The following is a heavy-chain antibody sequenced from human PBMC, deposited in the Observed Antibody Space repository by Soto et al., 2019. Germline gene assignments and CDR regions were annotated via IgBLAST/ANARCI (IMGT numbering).Heavy chain of an antibody. J-gene: IGHJ4*02. CDR3: AKSAKLHSQWLPFWEDDY. CDR2: ISGSGGST. CDR1: GFTFSTYA. D-gene: IGHD6-19*01. V-gene: IGHV3-23*01. Sequence: PGGSLRLSCASSGFTFSTYAMSWVRQPPGKGLEWVSTISGSGGSTYYADSVKGRFTISRDNSKNTLFLQMNSLRAEDTAVYYCAKSAKLHSQWLPFWEDDYWGQGTLVTVSS.